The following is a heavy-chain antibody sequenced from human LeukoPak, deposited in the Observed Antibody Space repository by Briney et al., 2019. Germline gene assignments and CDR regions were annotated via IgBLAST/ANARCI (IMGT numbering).Heavy chain of an antibody. CDR1: GGSFSGYY. Sequence: SETLSLTCAVYGGSFSGYYWGWIRQPPGKGLEWIGGIYYSGSTYYNPSLKSGVTISVDTSKNQFSLKLSSVTAADTAVYYCATRGYSYGYSDYWGQGTLVTVSS. V-gene: IGHV4-34*01. D-gene: IGHD5-18*01. CDR3: ATRGYSYGYSDY. J-gene: IGHJ4*02. CDR2: IYYSGST.